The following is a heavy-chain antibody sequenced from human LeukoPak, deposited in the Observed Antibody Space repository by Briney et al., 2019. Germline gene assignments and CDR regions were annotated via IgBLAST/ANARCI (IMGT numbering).Heavy chain of an antibody. CDR3: ARGTGGSGSLDY. V-gene: IGHV5-51*01. Sequence: GESLKISCKGSGYIFTDYWIAWVRQMPGKGLEWMGIIYPSDSDTRYSPSFQGQVTIPADKSINTAYLQWRGLKASDTAMFYCARGTGGSGSLDYWGQGTLVTVSS. J-gene: IGHJ4*02. CDR1: GYIFTDYW. CDR2: IYPSDSDT. D-gene: IGHD3-10*01.